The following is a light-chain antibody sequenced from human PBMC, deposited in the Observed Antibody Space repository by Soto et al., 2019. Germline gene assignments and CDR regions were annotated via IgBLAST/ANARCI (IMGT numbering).Light chain of an antibody. CDR1: SSDVGGYNY. Sequence: QSALTQPASVSGSPGQSITISCTGTSSDVGGYNYVSWYQQHPGKAPKLMIYDVSNRPSGVSNPFSGSKSGNTASLTISGLQAEDEADYYCSSYTSNSTYVFGPGTKLTVL. CDR3: SSYTSNSTYV. CDR2: DVS. J-gene: IGLJ1*01. V-gene: IGLV2-14*03.